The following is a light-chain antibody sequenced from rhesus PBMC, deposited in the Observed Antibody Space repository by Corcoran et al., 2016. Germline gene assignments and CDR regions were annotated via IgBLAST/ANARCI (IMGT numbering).Light chain of an antibody. CDR2: GAS. V-gene: IGKV3-24*01. CDR1: QSVSSS. J-gene: IGKJ1*01. Sequence: EIVMTQSPATLSLSPGERATLSCRASQSVSSSLAWYKQNPGQAPWLLIDGASNRPTGIPDRFSGSGSGTDFTLTISSLEPVDVAVYYWLQHSNCWTFGQGTKVDI. CDR3: LQHSNCWT.